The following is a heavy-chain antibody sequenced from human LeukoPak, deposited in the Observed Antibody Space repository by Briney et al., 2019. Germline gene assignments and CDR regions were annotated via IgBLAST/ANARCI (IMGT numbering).Heavy chain of an antibody. CDR2: IIPIFGTV. V-gene: IGHV1-69*05. Sequence: GSSVKVSCKASGGTFSSYAISWVRQAPGQGLEWMGGIIPIFGTVNYAQKFQGRVTITTDESTSTAYVELSSLRSEDTAVYYCARQLRFLEWLIFDYWGQGTLVTVSS. J-gene: IGHJ4*02. D-gene: IGHD3-3*01. CDR1: GGTFSSYA. CDR3: ARQLRFLEWLIFDY.